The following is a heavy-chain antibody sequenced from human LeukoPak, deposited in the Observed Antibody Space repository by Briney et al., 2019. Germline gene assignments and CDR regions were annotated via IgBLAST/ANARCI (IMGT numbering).Heavy chain of an antibody. Sequence: SGTLSLTCTVSGYSISSGYYWVWIRQPPGKGLDWIGSIYHSGSTYYNPSLESRVTISVDTSKNQFSLKLSSVTAADTAVYYCARGIVSGTTNWFDPWGQGTLVTVSS. J-gene: IGHJ5*02. D-gene: IGHD1-1*01. V-gene: IGHV4-38-2*02. CDR3: ARGIVSGTTNWFDP. CDR2: IYHSGST. CDR1: GYSISSGYY.